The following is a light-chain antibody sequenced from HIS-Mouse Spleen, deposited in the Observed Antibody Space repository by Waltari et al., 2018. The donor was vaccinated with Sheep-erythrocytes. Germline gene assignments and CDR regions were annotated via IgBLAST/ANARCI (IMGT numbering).Light chain of an antibody. J-gene: IGLJ2*01. V-gene: IGLV3-21*02. CDR1: NLGSKS. CDR3: QVWDSSSDHVV. CDR2: DDS. Sequence: SYVLTQPPSVSVAPGQTARLTCGGNNLGSKSVHWYQQKPCQAPVLVVYDDSDRPSGIPEGFSGSNSGNTATLTISRVEAGDEADYYCQVWDSSSDHVVFGGGTKLTVL.